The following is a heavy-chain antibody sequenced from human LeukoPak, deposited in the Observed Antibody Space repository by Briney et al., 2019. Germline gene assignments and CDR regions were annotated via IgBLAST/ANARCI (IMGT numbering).Heavy chain of an antibody. J-gene: IGHJ4*02. D-gene: IGHD3-22*01. CDR1: GFTFSSYA. V-gene: IGHV3-23*01. Sequence: GGPLRLSCAASGFTFSSYAMSWVRQAPGKGLEWVSAISGSGGSTYYADSVKGRFTISRDNSKNTLYLQMNSLRAEDTAVYYCAKEYYYDRSGPRYYFDYWGQGTLVTVSS. CDR2: ISGSGGST. CDR3: AKEYYYDRSGPRYYFDY.